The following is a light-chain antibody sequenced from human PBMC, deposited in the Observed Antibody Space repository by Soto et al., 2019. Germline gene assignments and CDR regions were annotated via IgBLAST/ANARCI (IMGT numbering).Light chain of an antibody. CDR2: GAS. V-gene: IGKV1-39*01. CDR3: QQTYTIPFA. Sequence: DMQMTQSPSSLSASVGDRVTITCRPSQTIDNYLNWYQHKPGKAPKLLIYGASTLQSGVSSRFTGSASGTDFTLTIDNLQAEDFATYYCQQTYTIPFAFGPGTKVDIK. CDR1: QTIDNY. J-gene: IGKJ3*01.